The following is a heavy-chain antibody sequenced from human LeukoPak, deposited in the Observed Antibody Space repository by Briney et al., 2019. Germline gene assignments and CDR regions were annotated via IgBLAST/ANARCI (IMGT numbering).Heavy chain of an antibody. D-gene: IGHD3-22*01. J-gene: IGHJ4*02. CDR1: GSTFTTYG. CDR2: ISAYNGNT. V-gene: IGHV1-18*01. CDR3: AIDYDASRGYFYY. Sequence: ASVTVSCTASGSTFTTYGISWVGPAPGQGLEWMGWISAYNGNTNYAQKLQGRVTITTDTSTNTAYMELRTLRSDDTGVYYCAIDYDASRGYFYYCGQGALGTVSS.